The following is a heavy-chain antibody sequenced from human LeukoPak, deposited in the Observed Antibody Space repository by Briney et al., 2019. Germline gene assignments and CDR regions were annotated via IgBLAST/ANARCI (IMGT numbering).Heavy chain of an antibody. CDR3: TRVGYIDEGIDY. CDR2: ISSSRSYR. Sequence: GGSLRLSCAASGFSFSDYYMSWIRQAPGKGLEWVSYISSSRSYRNYADSVRGRFTISRDNAKNSLYLQMNSLRAEDTAIYYCTRVGYIDEGIDYWGQGTLVTVSS. V-gene: IGHV3-11*06. J-gene: IGHJ4*02. CDR1: GFSFSDYY. D-gene: IGHD5-24*01.